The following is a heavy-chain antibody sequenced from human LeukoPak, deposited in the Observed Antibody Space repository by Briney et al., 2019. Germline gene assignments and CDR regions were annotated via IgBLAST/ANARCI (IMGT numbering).Heavy chain of an antibody. J-gene: IGHJ4*02. CDR1: GGSVSSSSYY. D-gene: IGHD2/OR15-2a*01. Sequence: SETLSLTCTVSGGSVSSSSYYWGWIRQPPGKGLEWIGSIYYSGSTYYNPSLKSRVTISVDTSKNQFSLKLSSVTAADTAVYYCARQDSTMFDYWGQGTLVTVSS. CDR2: IYYSGST. CDR3: ARQDSTMFDY. V-gene: IGHV4-39*01.